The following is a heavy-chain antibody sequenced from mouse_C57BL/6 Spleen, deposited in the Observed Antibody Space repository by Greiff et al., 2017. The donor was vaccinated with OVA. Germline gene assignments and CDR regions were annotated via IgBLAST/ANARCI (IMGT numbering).Heavy chain of an antibody. J-gene: IGHJ4*01. Sequence: EVQLQQSGPELVKPGASVKMSCKASGYTFTDYNMHWVKQSHGKSLEWIGYINPNNGGTSYNQKFKGKATLTVNKSSSTAYMELRSLTSEDSAVYYCARTLIYYDYDVGDYYAMDYWGQGTSVTVSS. D-gene: IGHD2-4*01. CDR1: GYTFTDYN. CDR2: INPNNGGT. CDR3: ARTLIYYDYDVGDYYAMDY. V-gene: IGHV1-22*01.